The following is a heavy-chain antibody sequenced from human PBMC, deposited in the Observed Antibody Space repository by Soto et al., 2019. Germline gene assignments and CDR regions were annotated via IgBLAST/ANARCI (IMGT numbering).Heavy chain of an antibody. D-gene: IGHD3-22*01. J-gene: IGHJ3*02. Sequence: GGSLRLSCAASRFTFSSFWFHWVRQAPGKGLVWVSHINSDGSSTSYADSVKGRFTISRDNAKNTLYLQMNSLRAEDTAVYYCARDTYYYDSSDHFSADAFDIWGQGTTVTVSS. V-gene: IGHV3-74*01. CDR1: RFTFSSFW. CDR3: ARDTYYYDSSDHFSADAFDI. CDR2: INSDGSST.